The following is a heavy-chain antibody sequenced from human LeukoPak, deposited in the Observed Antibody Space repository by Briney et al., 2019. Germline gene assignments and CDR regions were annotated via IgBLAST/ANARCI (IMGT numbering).Heavy chain of an antibody. V-gene: IGHV4-59*01. CDR3: ARVPYTSSWFFADY. J-gene: IGHJ4*02. CDR2: IYYSGST. CDR1: GGSISTYY. D-gene: IGHD6-13*01. Sequence: SETLSLTCIVSGGSISTYYWSWIRQPPGKGLEWIGYIYYSGSTNYNPSLKSRVTISVDTSKNHFSLKLSSVTAADTAVYYCARVPYTSSWFFADYWGQGTLVTVSS.